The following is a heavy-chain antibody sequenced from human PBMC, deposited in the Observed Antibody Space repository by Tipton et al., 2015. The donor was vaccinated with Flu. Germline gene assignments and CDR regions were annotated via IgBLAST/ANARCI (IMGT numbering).Heavy chain of an antibody. Sequence: TLSLTCTVSGGSISSSSYYWAWIRQSPGKGLEWFGSMYSSGSTYYNPSLKSRVTISIDTSKNQFSLKLNSVTAADTAVYYCAKVSYGSGSFYSPGVDTFDVWGQGTMVTVSS. D-gene: IGHD3-10*01. CDR1: GGSISSSSYY. CDR2: MYSSGST. CDR3: AKVSYGSGSFYSPGVDTFDV. V-gene: IGHV4-39*07. J-gene: IGHJ3*01.